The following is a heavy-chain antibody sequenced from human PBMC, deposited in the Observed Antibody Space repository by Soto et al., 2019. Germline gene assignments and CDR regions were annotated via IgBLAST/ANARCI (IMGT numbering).Heavy chain of an antibody. Sequence: SVKVSCKASVGTFSSYAISWVRQAPGQGLEWMGGIIPIFGTANYAQKFQGRVTITADESTSTAYMELSSLRSEDTAVYYCARERNPRLLMVYAIPGTVGYFDYWGQGTLVTVSS. J-gene: IGHJ4*02. CDR3: ARERNPRLLMVYAIPGTVGYFDY. CDR1: VGTFSSYA. CDR2: IIPIFGTA. D-gene: IGHD2-8*01. V-gene: IGHV1-69*13.